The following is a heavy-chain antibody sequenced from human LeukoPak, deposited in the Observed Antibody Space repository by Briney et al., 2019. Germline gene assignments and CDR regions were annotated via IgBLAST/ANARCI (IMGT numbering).Heavy chain of an antibody. CDR3: ARRVISYDSSGYYSTNWFDP. D-gene: IGHD3-22*01. V-gene: IGHV5-51*01. CDR2: IYPGDSDT. J-gene: IGHJ5*02. CDR1: EYKFPTYW. Sequence: GESLKISCKGSEYKFPTYWIGWVRQMPGKGLEWMGIIYPGDSDTRYSPSFQGQVTISADKSISTAYLQWSSLKASDTAMYYCARRVISYDSSGYYSTNWFDPWGQGTLVTVSS.